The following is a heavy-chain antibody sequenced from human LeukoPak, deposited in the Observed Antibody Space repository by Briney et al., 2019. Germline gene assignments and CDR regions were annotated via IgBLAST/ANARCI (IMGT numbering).Heavy chain of an antibody. V-gene: IGHV3-64D*06. D-gene: IGHD4-17*01. J-gene: IGHJ4*02. Sequence: RGGSLRLSCSASGFTFSSYAMHWVRQAPGKGLEYVSAISSSGGSTYYADSVKGRFTISRVNSKNTLYLQMSSLRAEDTAVYYCVSPHTGDYGDYVIVETLDYWGQGTLVTVSS. CDR3: VSPHTGDYGDYVIVETLDY. CDR1: GFTFSSYA. CDR2: ISSSGGST.